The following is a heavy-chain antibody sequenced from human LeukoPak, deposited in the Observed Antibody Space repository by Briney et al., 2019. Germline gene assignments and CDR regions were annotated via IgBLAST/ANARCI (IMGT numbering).Heavy chain of an antibody. J-gene: IGHJ4*02. CDR1: GYTFTSYY. D-gene: IGHD3-22*01. CDR2: INPSGGST. CDR3: GIFGGYWTEGGGDFDY. V-gene: IGHV1-46*01. Sequence: GASVKVSCKASGYTFTSYYMHWVRQAPGQGLEWMGIINPSGGSTSYAQKFQGRVTMTRDTSTSTVYMELSSLRSEDTAVYYCGIFGGYWTEGGGDFDYWGQGTLVTVSS.